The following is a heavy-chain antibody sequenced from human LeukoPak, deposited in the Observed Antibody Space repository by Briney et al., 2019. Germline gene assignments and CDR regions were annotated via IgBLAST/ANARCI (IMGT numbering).Heavy chain of an antibody. CDR3: AREANSGSYLYYFDY. J-gene: IGHJ4*02. CDR2: INWNGGST. Sequence: GGSLRLSCAASGFTFDDYGMSWVRQAPGKGLEWVSGINWNGGSTVYADSVKGRFTISRDNAKNSLYLQMNSLRAEDTALYYCAREANSGSYLYYFDYWGQGTLVTVSS. V-gene: IGHV3-20*04. CDR1: GFTFDDYG. D-gene: IGHD1-26*01.